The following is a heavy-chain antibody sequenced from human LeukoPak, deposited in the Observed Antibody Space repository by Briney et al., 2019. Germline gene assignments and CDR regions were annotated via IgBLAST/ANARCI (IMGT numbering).Heavy chain of an antibody. Sequence: GASVKVSCKASGYSFTSYGIGWVRQAPGQGLEWMGWSDTYSGKTHYAQNLQGRVTMTTDISTTTAYMELRSLRSDDTAVYYCAREPKIGNFDYWGLGTLVIVSS. CDR2: SDTYSGKT. CDR3: AREPKIGNFDY. V-gene: IGHV1-18*01. CDR1: GYSFTSYG. J-gene: IGHJ4*02.